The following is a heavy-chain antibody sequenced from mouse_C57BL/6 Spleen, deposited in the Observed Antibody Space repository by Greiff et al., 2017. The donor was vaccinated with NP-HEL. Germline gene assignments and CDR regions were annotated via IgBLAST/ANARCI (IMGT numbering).Heavy chain of an antibody. V-gene: IGHV1-61*01. Sequence: QVQLKQPGAELVRPGSSVKLSCKASGYTFTSYWMDWVKQRPGQGLEWIGNIYPSDSETHYNQKFKDKATLTVDKSSSTAYMQLSSLTSEDSAVYYCARRGNYYGSSSYYYAMDYWGQGTSVTVSS. CDR1: GYTFTSYW. CDR3: ARRGNYYGSSSYYYAMDY. D-gene: IGHD1-1*01. CDR2: IYPSDSET. J-gene: IGHJ4*01.